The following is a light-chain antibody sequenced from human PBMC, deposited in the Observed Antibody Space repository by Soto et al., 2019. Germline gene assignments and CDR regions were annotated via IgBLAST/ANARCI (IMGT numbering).Light chain of an antibody. CDR1: QTISSW. V-gene: IGKV1-5*03. Sequence: DIQMTQSPSTLSGSVGDRVTITCRASQTISSWLAWYQQKPGKAPKLLIYKASTLKSGVPSRFSGSGSGTEFTPTIRSMQTDDFAHYYCQHYNSYSEAFGQGTKVDIK. J-gene: IGKJ1*01. CDR2: KAS. CDR3: QHYNSYSEA.